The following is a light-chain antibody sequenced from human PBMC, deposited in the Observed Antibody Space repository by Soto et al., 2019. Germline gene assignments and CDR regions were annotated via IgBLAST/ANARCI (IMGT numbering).Light chain of an antibody. V-gene: IGLV2-14*01. CDR1: SSDVGGYNY. Sequence: QSALTQPASVSGSPGQSIAISCTGTSSDVGGYNYVSWYQQHPGKGPKLMIYDVSNRPSGVSNRFSGSKSGSTASLTISGLQAEDEADYYCSSYTSNSTLYVFGTGT. CDR2: DVS. CDR3: SSYTSNSTLYV. J-gene: IGLJ1*01.